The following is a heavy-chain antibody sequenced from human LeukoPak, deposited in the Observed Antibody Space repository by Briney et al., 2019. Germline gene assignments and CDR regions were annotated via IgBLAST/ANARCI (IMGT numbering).Heavy chain of an antibody. V-gene: IGHV3-33*06. CDR3: AKDYYDSSGYYYARPRGSAVLD. D-gene: IGHD3-22*01. CDR2: IWYDGSNK. CDR1: GFTFSSYG. J-gene: IGHJ4*02. Sequence: GGSLGLSCAASGFTFSSYGMHWVRQAPGKGLEWVAVIWYDGSNKYYADSVKGRFTISRDNSKNTLYLQMNSLRAEDTAVYYCAKDYYDSSGYYYARPRGSAVLDWGQGTLVTVSS.